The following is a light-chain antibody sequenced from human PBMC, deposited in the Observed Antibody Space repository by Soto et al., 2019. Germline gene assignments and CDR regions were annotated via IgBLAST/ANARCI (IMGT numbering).Light chain of an antibody. V-gene: IGLV3-9*01. Sequence: SYELTQPPSVSVALGQTVRITCGGNNIGRKNVHWYQLKPGQAPVLVIYRYRNRPSGIPERFSVSNSGNTATLTISRSQAGDEADYYCQVWDSSNVVFGGGTKLTVL. CDR1: NIGRKN. J-gene: IGLJ2*01. CDR2: RYR. CDR3: QVWDSSNVV.